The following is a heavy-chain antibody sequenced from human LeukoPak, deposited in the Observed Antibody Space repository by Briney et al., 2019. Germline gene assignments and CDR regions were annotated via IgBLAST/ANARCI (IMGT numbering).Heavy chain of an antibody. J-gene: IGHJ5*02. CDR1: GFTFSSYW. CDR3: ANLMGNRVGATSNWFDP. D-gene: IGHD1-26*01. CDR2: ISGSGGST. V-gene: IGHV3-23*01. Sequence: QAGGSLRLSCAASGFTFSSYWMSWVRQAPGKGLEWVSAISGSGGSTYYADSVKGRFTISRDNSKNTLYLQMNSLRAEDTAVYYCANLMGNRVGATSNWFDPWGQGTLVTVSS.